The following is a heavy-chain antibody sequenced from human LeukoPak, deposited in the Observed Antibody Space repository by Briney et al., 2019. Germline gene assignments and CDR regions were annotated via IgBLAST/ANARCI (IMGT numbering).Heavy chain of an antibody. D-gene: IGHD3-22*01. CDR1: GGSIRSSY. V-gene: IGHV4-59*01. J-gene: IGHJ3*02. Sequence: NTSQTLSLTCTVSGGSIRSSYWSWIRQPPGKGLEWIGYIYYSGSTNYNPSLKSRVTISVDTCKNQFSLKLSSVTAADTAVYYCARDKKDYYDSSGYYYFAFDIWGQGTMVNVSS. CDR3: ARDKKDYYDSSGYYYFAFDI. CDR2: IYYSGST.